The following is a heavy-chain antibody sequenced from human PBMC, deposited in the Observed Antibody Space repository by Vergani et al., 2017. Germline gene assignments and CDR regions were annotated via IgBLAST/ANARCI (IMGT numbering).Heavy chain of an antibody. Sequence: QLQLQESGPGLVKPSETLSLTCTVSGGSISSSSYYWGWIRQPPGKGLEWIGSIYYSGSTYYNPSLKSRVTISVDTSKNQFSLKLSSVTAADTAVYYCARHGGRTYFQHWGQGTLVTVSS. V-gene: IGHV4-39*01. CDR3: ARHGGRTYFQH. J-gene: IGHJ1*01. CDR2: IYYSGST. CDR1: GGSISSSSYY.